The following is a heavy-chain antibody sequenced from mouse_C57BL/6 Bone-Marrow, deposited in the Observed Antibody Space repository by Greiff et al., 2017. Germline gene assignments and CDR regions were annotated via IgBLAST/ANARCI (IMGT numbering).Heavy chain of an antibody. CDR2: IYPSDSET. D-gene: IGHD2-2*01. Sequence: VQLQQPGAELVRPGSSVKLSCKASGYTFTSYWMDWVKQRPGQGLEWIGNIYPSDSETPYNQKFKDKATLTVDKSSSTAYMQLSSLTSEDSAVYYCAREVTTRAFDYWGQGTTLTVSS. CDR1: GYTFTSYW. CDR3: AREVTTRAFDY. J-gene: IGHJ2*01. V-gene: IGHV1-61*01.